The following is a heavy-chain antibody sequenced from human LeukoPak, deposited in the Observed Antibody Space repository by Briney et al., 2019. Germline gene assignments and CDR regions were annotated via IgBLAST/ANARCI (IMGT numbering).Heavy chain of an antibody. Sequence: ASVKVSCKTSGYTFTNFGISWVRQAPGQGLEWLGWINTYNGNTRYVQQLQGRISMTTDTSTNTAYMELRSLRSDDTAVYYCAREGLGFCTGGSCSAFDYWGQGTLVSVSS. V-gene: IGHV1-18*01. CDR3: AREGLGFCTGGSCSAFDY. CDR2: INTYNGNT. D-gene: IGHD2-15*01. J-gene: IGHJ4*02. CDR1: GYTFTNFG.